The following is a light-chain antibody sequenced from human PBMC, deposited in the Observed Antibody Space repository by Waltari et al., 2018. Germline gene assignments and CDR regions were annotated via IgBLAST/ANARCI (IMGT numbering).Light chain of an antibody. J-gene: IGLJ3*02. Sequence: QSALTQPPSASGSPGQSVTISCTGTSSDVGAYDPAPCYQQSPGNAPKLLIFEVVKRPSGVPNRFSGSKSGNTAFLTVSGLQLEDEAFYSCSSYAGNNVLMFGGGTELTVL. CDR3: SSYAGNNVLM. CDR1: SSDVGAYDP. V-gene: IGLV2-8*01. CDR2: EVV.